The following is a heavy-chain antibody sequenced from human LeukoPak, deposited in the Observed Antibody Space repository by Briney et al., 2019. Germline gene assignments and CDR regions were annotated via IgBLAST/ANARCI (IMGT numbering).Heavy chain of an antibody. CDR2: IYHSGST. CDR1: GYSISSGYY. CDR3: ARANYDILTGWDY. J-gene: IGHJ4*02. Sequence: PSETLSLTCTVSGYSISSGYYWGWIRQPPGKGLEWIGSIYHSGSTNYNPSLKSRVTISVDTSKNQFSLKLSSVTAADTAVYYCARANYDILTGWDYWGQGTLVTVSS. V-gene: IGHV4-38-2*02. D-gene: IGHD3-9*01.